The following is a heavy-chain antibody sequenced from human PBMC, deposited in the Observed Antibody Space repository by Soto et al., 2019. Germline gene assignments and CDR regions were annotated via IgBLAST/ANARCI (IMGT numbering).Heavy chain of an antibody. CDR1: GFIFSSYE. V-gene: IGHV3-48*03. Sequence: EVQLVESGGGLVQPGGSLRLSCAASGFIFSSYEMNWVRQAPGQGPEWISYIGASGGTKYSADSAKGRFTISRDNAQNSLYLQRNSLRAEDTAVYYCARDCGGDVGQFLFPDGFDLWGQGTMVTVSS. CDR2: IGASGGTK. D-gene: IGHD3-10*01. J-gene: IGHJ3*01. CDR3: ARDCGGDVGQFLFPDGFDL.